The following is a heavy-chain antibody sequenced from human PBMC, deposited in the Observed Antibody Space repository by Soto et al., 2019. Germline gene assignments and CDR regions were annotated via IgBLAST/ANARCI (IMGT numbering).Heavy chain of an antibody. V-gene: IGHV4-39*01. CDR3: ARRVTRPERFDY. CDR1: GGAVDSNSYY. D-gene: IGHD4-4*01. CDR2: MYNNGNT. J-gene: IGHJ4*02. Sequence: SETLSLTCTVSGGAVDSNSYYWTWIRQPPGKGLEWIANMYNNGNTYYNPSLQSRATISVDTSKNQFSLKLTSATAADTAVYYCARRVTRPERFDYWGQGALVTSPQ.